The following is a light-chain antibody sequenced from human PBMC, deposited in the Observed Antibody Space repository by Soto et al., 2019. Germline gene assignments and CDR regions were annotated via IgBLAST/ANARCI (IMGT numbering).Light chain of an antibody. CDR3: QHSNSYSEA. V-gene: IGKV1-5*03. CDR2: KSS. J-gene: IGKJ1*01. CDR1: QTISGW. Sequence: DIQMTQSRSALSGSVGDRVTITCRASQTISGWLAWHQQKPGKAPKLLIYKSSTLKSGVPSRFSGSGSGTEFTLTISSLQPDDFATYYCQHSNSYSEAFGQGTKVDIK.